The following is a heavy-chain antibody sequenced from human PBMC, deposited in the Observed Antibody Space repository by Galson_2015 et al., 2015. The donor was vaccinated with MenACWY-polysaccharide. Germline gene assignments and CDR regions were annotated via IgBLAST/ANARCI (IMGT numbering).Heavy chain of an antibody. CDR2: IGTSETTI. D-gene: IGHD6-6*01. Sequence: SLRLSCAASGFTFSDYYMSWIRQAPGKGLEWVSYIGTSETTIYYADFVKGRFTISRDNAKDSLYLQMNSLRADDTAVYYCARSTQVVLFDNAGQGTLITASS. J-gene: IGHJ4*02. CDR1: GFTFSDYY. V-gene: IGHV3-11*01. CDR3: ARSTQVVLFDN.